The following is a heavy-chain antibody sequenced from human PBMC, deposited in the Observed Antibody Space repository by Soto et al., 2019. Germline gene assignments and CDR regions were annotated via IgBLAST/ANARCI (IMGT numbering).Heavy chain of an antibody. D-gene: IGHD3-22*01. J-gene: IGHJ4*02. Sequence: GASVKVSFKASGGTFSSYAISWVRQAPGQGLEWMGGIIPIFGTANYAQKFQGRVTITADESTSTAYVELSSLRSEDTAVYYCTRAPLGIIVAPDFWGQGTLVTVSS. V-gene: IGHV1-69*13. CDR2: IIPIFGTA. CDR1: GGTFSSYA. CDR3: TRAPLGIIVAPDF.